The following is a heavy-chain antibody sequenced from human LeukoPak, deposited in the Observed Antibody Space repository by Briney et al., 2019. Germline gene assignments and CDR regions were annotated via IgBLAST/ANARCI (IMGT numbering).Heavy chain of an antibody. V-gene: IGHV4-4*07. Sequence: ASETLSLTCTVSGGSISSYYWSWIRQPAGKGLEWIGRIYTSGSTNCNPSLKSRVTMSVDTSKNQFSLKLSSVTAADTAVYYCARDASSGRRPDYWGQGTLVTVSS. CDR3: ARDASSGRRPDY. CDR2: IYTSGST. CDR1: GGSISSYY. J-gene: IGHJ4*02. D-gene: IGHD6-19*01.